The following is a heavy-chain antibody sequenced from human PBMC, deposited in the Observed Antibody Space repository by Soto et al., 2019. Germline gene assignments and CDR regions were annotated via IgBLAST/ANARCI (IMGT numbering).Heavy chain of an antibody. V-gene: IGHV3-23*01. D-gene: IGHD3-10*01. CDR2: ISGSGGST. Sequence: EVELLESGGGLVQPGGSLRLSCAASGFTFSSYAMSWVRQAPGKGLEWVSAISGSGGSTYYADSVKGRFTISRDNSNNTLYLQMNSLRAEDTAVYYCVMVRGVIYYFDYWGQGTLVTVSS. J-gene: IGHJ4*02. CDR1: GFTFSSYA. CDR3: VMVRGVIYYFDY.